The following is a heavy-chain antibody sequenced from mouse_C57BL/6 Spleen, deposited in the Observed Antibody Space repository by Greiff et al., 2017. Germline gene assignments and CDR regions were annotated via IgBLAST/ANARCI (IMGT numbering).Heavy chain of an antibody. D-gene: IGHD1-1*02. Sequence: QVQLKQPGAELVMPGASVKLSCKASGYTFTSYWMHWVKQRPGQGLEWIGEIDPSDSYTNSNQKFKGKSTLTVDKSSSTAYMQLSSLTCEDSAVYYCARKANGYWYFDVWGTGTTVTVSS. CDR2: IDPSDSYT. J-gene: IGHJ1*03. V-gene: IGHV1-69*01. CDR3: ARKANGYWYFDV. CDR1: GYTFTSYW.